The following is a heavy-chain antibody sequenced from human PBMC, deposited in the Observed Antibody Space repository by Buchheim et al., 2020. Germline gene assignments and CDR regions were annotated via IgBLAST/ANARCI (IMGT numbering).Heavy chain of an antibody. J-gene: IGHJ6*02. CDR3: ARDLTIFGVVNRFRSQPYYYGMDV. Sequence: QVQLVQSGAEVKKPGASVKVSCKASGYTFTSYYMHWVRQAPGQGLEWMGIINPSGGSTSYAQKFQGRVTMTRATSTSTVYMELSSLRSEDTAVYYCARDLTIFGVVNRFRSQPYYYGMDVWGQGTT. CDR1: GYTFTSYY. D-gene: IGHD3-3*01. CDR2: INPSGGST. V-gene: IGHV1-46*01.